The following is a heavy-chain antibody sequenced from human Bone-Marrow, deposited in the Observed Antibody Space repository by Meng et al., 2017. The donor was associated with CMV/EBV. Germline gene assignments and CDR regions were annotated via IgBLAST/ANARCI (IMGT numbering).Heavy chain of an antibody. Sequence: SETLSLTCTVSGASISTSSYYWGWIRLPPGKGLEWIGSVYYSGTTYYNPSLRSRVTISSDTSKSQFSLKLTSVTAADTAVYYCVRDPELLVPAAATYYYYYGMDVWGQGTTVTVSS. CDR3: VRDPELLVPAAATYYYYYGMDV. CDR2: VYYSGTT. V-gene: IGHV4-39*07. CDR1: GASISTSSYY. J-gene: IGHJ6*02. D-gene: IGHD2-2*01.